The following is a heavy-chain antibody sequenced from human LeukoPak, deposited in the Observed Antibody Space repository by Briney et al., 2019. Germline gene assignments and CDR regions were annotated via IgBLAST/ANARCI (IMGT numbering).Heavy chain of an antibody. V-gene: IGHV3-23*01. CDR1: GYTFISYA. CDR2: ISNTGGST. CDR3: VKDPDPRYCSSTSCSPI. Sequence: GGSLRLSCAASGYTFISYAMSWVRQAPGKGLEWVSGISNTGGSTYYADSVKGRFTISRDNSKNTLYLQMNSLRVEDTAVYYCVKDPDPRYCSSTSCSPIWGQGTMVTVSS. D-gene: IGHD2-2*01. J-gene: IGHJ3*02.